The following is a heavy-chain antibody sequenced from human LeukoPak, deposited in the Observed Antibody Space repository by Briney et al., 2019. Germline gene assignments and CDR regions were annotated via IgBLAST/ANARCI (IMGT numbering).Heavy chain of an antibody. Sequence: GGSLRLSCAASGFTFSSYSINWVRQAPGKGLEWVSVIYSGGSTYYADSVKGRFTISRDNSKNTLYLHMNRLRAEDTAVYYCAKDPNRYDSSIYYCAYWGQGTLVTVSS. J-gene: IGHJ4*02. CDR2: IYSGGST. V-gene: IGHV3-66*01. CDR3: AKDPNRYDSSIYYCAY. CDR1: GFTFSSYS. D-gene: IGHD3-22*01.